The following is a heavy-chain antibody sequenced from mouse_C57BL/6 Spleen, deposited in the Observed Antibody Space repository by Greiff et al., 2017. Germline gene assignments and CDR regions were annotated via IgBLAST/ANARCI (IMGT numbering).Heavy chain of an antibody. Sequence: EVHLVEPGGGLVKPGGSLKLSCAASGYTFSSYAMSWVRQTPEKRLEWVATISDGGGYTYYPDNVKGTFTIFRDNANNNLYLQMSHLKSEDSALYYCARDRSSHEYYFDYWGQGTTLTVSS. D-gene: IGHD1-1*01. CDR3: ARDRSSHEYYFDY. CDR2: ISDGGGYT. V-gene: IGHV5-4*01. J-gene: IGHJ2*01. CDR1: GYTFSSYA.